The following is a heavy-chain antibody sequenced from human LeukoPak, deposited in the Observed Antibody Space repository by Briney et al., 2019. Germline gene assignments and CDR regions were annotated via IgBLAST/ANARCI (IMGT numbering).Heavy chain of an antibody. CDR2: ITGNVGDT. CDR1: GFAFSSYA. Sequence: GGSLRLSCAASGFAFSSYAMSWVRQAPGKGLEWLSAITGNVGDTYYADSVKGRFTISRDNSKNTLYLQMTSLRTEDTAVYFCATSPRNCYSCWNYWGPGAPVTVSS. V-gene: IGHV3-23*01. CDR3: ATSPRNCYSCWNY. J-gene: IGHJ4*02. D-gene: IGHD2-15*01.